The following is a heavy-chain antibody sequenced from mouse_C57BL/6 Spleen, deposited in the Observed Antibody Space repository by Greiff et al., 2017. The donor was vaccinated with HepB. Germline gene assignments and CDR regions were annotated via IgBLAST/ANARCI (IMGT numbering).Heavy chain of an antibody. CDR1: GFTFSDAW. D-gene: IGHD2-3*01. CDR2: IRNKANNHAT. J-gene: IGHJ4*01. V-gene: IGHV6-6*01. CDR3: TRGYDGYYRAMDY. Sequence: EVQGVESGGGLVQPGGSMKLSCAASGFTFSDAWMDWVRQSPEKGLEWVAEIRNKANNHATYYAESVKGRFTISRDDSKSSVYLQMNSLRAEDTGIYYCTRGYDGYYRAMDYWGQGTSVTVSS.